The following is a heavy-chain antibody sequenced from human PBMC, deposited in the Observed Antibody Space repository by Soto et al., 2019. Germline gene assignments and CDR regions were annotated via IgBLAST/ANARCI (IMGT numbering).Heavy chain of an antibody. D-gene: IGHD1-26*01. CDR3: ARTGWVAATLLDY. Sequence: PGGSLKLSCAASGFTFSDYWMHWVRQAPGKGLVWVSRINSDGSSTTYADSVKGRFTISRDNAKNTLYLEMNSLRAEDTAVYYCARTGWVAATLLDYWGQGALVTVSS. CDR1: GFTFSDYW. CDR2: INSDGSST. J-gene: IGHJ4*02. V-gene: IGHV3-74*01.